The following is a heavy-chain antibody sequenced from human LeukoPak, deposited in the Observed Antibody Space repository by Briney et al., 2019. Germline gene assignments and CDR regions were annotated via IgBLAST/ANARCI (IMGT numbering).Heavy chain of an antibody. D-gene: IGHD6-13*01. J-gene: IGHJ4*02. CDR3: ARVRYSSSFPSKTYYFDY. Sequence: ASVKVSCKASGYTFTSYTISWVRQAPGQGLEWMGRIIPILGIANYAQKFQGRVTITADKSTSTAYMELSSLRSEDTAVYYCARVRYSSSFPSKTYYFDYWGQGTLVTVSS. CDR1: GYTFTSYT. CDR2: IIPILGIA. V-gene: IGHV1-69*02.